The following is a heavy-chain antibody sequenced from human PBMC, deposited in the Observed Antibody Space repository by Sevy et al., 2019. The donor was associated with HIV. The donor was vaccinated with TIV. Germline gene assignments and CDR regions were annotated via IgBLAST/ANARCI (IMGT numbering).Heavy chain of an antibody. CDR3: ARLPGGWGRRGFDP. D-gene: IGHD6-19*01. J-gene: IGHJ5*02. CDR1: GGSISSSSYY. CDR2: IYYSGST. Sequence: SETLSLTCTVSGGSISSSSYYWGWIRQPPGKGLEWIGSIYYSGSTYYNPSLKSRVTISVDTSKNQFSLKLSSVTAADTAVYYCARLPGGWGRRGFDPWGQGTLVTVSS. V-gene: IGHV4-39*01.